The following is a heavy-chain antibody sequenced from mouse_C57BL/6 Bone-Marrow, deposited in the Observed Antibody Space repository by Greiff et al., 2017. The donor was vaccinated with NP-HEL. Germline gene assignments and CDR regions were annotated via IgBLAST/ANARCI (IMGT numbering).Heavy chain of an antibody. V-gene: IGHV1-54*01. CDR2: INPGSGGT. CDR3: ERYPLLIYDGYYDY. D-gene: IGHD2-3*01. Sequence: VQLQQSGAELVRPGTSVKVSCKASGYAFTNYLIEWVKQRPGQGLEWIGVINPGSGGTNYNEKFKGKATLTADKSSSTAYMQLSSLTSEDSAVYFCERYPLLIYDGYYDYWGQGTTLTVSS. CDR1: GYAFTNYL. J-gene: IGHJ2*01.